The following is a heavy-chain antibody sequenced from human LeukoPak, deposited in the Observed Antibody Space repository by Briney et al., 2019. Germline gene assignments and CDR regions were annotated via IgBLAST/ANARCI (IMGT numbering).Heavy chain of an antibody. CDR1: GFIFSNYG. J-gene: IGHJ6*03. CDR2: IRHDESKE. CDR3: AKAVIPATIQGHYYMDF. V-gene: IGHV3-30*02. Sequence: GGSLRLSCEASGFIFSNYGMHWVRQAPGKGLEWAAFIRHDESKEFYADSVKGRFTVSRDSSKNTLYLQANSLRAEDTAVYYCAKAVIPATIQGHYYMDFWGKGTTVTVSS. D-gene: IGHD2-2*02.